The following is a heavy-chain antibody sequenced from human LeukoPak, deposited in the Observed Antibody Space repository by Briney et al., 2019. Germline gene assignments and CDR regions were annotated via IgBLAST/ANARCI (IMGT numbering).Heavy chain of an antibody. V-gene: IGHV3-74*03. D-gene: IGHD3-16*01. CDR2: INGDGSDT. CDR3: TRPWGI. CDR1: GFTFSEYW. Sequence: GGSLRLSCAASGFTFSEYWMHWVRPTPGRRLVWVARINGDGSDTTYADSVKGRFTISRDNAKNTVYLQMNSLTAEDTAVYYCTRPWGIWGQGALVTVSS. J-gene: IGHJ4*02.